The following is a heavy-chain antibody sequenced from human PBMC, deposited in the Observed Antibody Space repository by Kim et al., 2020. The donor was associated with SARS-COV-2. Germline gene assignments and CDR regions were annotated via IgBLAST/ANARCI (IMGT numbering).Heavy chain of an antibody. J-gene: IGHJ6*02. Sequence: GGSLRLSCAASGFTFSSYGMHWVRQAPGKGLEWVAVIWYDGSNKYYADSVKGRFTISRDNSKNTLYLQMNSLRAEDTAVYYCARDFDAAAVHLYYYYYGMDVWGQGTTVTVSS. CDR1: GFTFSSYG. V-gene: IGHV3-33*01. CDR3: ARDFDAAAVHLYYYYYGMDV. CDR2: IWYDGSNK. D-gene: IGHD6-13*01.